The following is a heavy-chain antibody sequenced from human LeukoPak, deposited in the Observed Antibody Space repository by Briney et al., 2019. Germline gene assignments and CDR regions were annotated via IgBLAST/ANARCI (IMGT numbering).Heavy chain of an antibody. Sequence: GGSLRLSCAASGFTFSSYEMNWVRQAPGKGLEWVSYISSSSSTTYYADSVKGRFTISRDNAKNQLYLQMHSLRAEDTAVYYCARGGRGFDYWGQGTLVTVSS. D-gene: IGHD3-16*01. CDR2: ISSSSSTT. CDR3: ARGGRGFDY. J-gene: IGHJ4*02. CDR1: GFTFSSYE. V-gene: IGHV3-48*03.